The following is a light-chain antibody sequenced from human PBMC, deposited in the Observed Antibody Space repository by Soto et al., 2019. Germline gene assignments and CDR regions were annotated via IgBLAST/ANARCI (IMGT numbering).Light chain of an antibody. V-gene: IGKV3-20*01. J-gene: IGKJ1*01. Sequence: IVLTQSPGTPALSPGERALLSCRASQSVSSNYLAWYQQKPGQAPRLLIYGASSRATGIPDRFSGSGSGTDFTLTISRVEPADSAMYYCQQFGSSWWTFAQGTKVDIK. CDR1: QSVSSNY. CDR3: QQFGSSWWT. CDR2: GAS.